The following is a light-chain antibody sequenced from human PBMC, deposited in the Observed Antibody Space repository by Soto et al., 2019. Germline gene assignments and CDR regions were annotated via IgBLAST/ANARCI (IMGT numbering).Light chain of an antibody. CDR1: SSNIGSNN. CDR2: NNN. CDR3: GAWDDSLNGLV. Sequence: QSVLTQPASASGTPGQTVTISCSGSSSNIGSNNVNWYQQLPGTAPKLLIYNNNQRPSGVPDRFSGSKCGTSASLAISVLQSEDEDDYYCGAWDDSLNGLVFGTGTKLTVL. J-gene: IGLJ1*01. V-gene: IGLV1-44*01.